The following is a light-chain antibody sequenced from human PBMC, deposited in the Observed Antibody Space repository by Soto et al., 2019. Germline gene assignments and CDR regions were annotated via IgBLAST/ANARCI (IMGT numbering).Light chain of an antibody. CDR3: QQYNTYSA. J-gene: IGKJ1*01. CDR2: KAS. CDR1: QSISVW. Sequence: DIQMTQSPSTLSASVGDRVTITCRASQSISVWLAWYQQKPGKAPKLLISKASILESGVPSRCGGSGSGTEFTLTINSLQPDDFATYYCQQYNTYSAFGHGTKVEIK. V-gene: IGKV1-5*03.